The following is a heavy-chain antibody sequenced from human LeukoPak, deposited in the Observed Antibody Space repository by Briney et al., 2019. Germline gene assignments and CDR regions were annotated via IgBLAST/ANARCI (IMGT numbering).Heavy chain of an antibody. Sequence: PSETLSLTCTVSGGSISSYYWSWIRQPAGKGLEWIGRIYTSGSTNCNPSLKSRVTMSVDTSKNQFSLKLSSVTAADTAVYYCARGVTMVRGVMTFDIWGQGTMVTVSS. J-gene: IGHJ3*02. CDR1: GGSISSYY. V-gene: IGHV4-4*07. CDR3: ARGVTMVRGVMTFDI. D-gene: IGHD3-10*01. CDR2: IYTSGST.